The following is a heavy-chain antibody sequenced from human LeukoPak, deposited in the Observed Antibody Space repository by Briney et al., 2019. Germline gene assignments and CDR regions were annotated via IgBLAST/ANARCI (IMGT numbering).Heavy chain of an antibody. Sequence: GGSLRLSCAASGFTFDDYAMRWVRQAPGKGLEWVSGISWNSDSIGYADSVKGRFTISRDNAKNSLYLQMNSLRAEDTALYYCAKDLSSLVCSNTSCYTFDYWGQGTLVTVSS. D-gene: IGHD2-2*02. CDR2: ISWNSDSI. J-gene: IGHJ4*02. CDR3: AKDLSSLVCSNTSCYTFDY. CDR1: GFTFDDYA. V-gene: IGHV3-9*01.